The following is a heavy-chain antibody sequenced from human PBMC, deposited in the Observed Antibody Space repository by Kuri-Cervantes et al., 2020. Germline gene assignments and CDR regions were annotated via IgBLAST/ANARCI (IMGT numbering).Heavy chain of an antibody. V-gene: IGHV1-58*02. D-gene: IGHD3-22*01. J-gene: IGHJ4*02. CDR2: IVVGSGNT. Sequence: SVKVSCKASGYTFTSYGISWVRQAPGQGLEWIGWIVVGSGNTNYAQKFQERVTITRDMTTSTAYMELSSLRSEDTAVYYCAAQTPDSSGSEFDYWGQGTLVTVSS. CDR1: GYTFTSYG. CDR3: AAQTPDSSGSEFDY.